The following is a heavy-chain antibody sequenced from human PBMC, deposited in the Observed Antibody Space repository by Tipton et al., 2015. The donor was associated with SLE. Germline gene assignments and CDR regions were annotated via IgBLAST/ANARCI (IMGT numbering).Heavy chain of an antibody. CDR1: GGSISSYY. J-gene: IGHJ4*02. CDR3: ARLIGAFDI. D-gene: IGHD3-10*01. CDR2: IYYSGST. V-gene: IGHV4-59*08. Sequence: TLSLTCTASGGSISSYYWSWIRQPPGKGLEWIGYIYYSGSTNYNPSLKSRVTISVDTSKNQFSLKLSSVTAADTAVYYCARLIGAFDIWGQGTLVTVSS.